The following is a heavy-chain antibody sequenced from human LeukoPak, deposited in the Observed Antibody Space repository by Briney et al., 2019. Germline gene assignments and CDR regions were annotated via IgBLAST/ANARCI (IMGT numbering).Heavy chain of an antibody. D-gene: IGHD3-16*02. CDR3: AKELTFGGVIVGTFDY. Sequence: PGGSLRLSCEASGFTFSSYAMSWVRQAPGKGLEWVSAISGSGGSTYYADSVKGRFTISRDNFKNTLYLQMNSLRAEDTAVYYCAKELTFGGVIVGTFDYWGQGTLVTVSS. CDR1: GFTFSSYA. V-gene: IGHV3-23*01. CDR2: ISGSGGST. J-gene: IGHJ4*02.